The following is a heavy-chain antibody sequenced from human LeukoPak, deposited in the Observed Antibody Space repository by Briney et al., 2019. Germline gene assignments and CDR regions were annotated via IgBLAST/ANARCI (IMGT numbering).Heavy chain of an antibody. CDR1: GFTFSSYA. V-gene: IGHV3-23*01. Sequence: GGSLRLSCAASGFTFSSYAMSWIRQAPGKGLEWVSSISVSGGGTYYADSVKGRFTISRDNSKNTLYLQMNSLSAEDTAVYYCARRGIVLGAAPVLKYSFDYWGQGTLVTVSS. J-gene: IGHJ4*02. CDR3: ARRGIVLGAAPVLKYSFDY. CDR2: ISVSGGGT. D-gene: IGHD1-26*01.